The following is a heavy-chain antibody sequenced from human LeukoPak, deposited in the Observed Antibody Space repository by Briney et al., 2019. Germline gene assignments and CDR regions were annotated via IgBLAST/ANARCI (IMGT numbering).Heavy chain of an antibody. CDR2: IRYDGTNK. Sequence: GGSLRLSRAASGFSFSSYGMHWVRQAPGKGLEWVAFIRYDGTNKYYADYVKGRITISRDNSKNTLFLQMNSLRAEDTAVYYCARGEDFDYWGQGALVTVSS. CDR3: ARGEDFDY. CDR1: GFSFSSYG. J-gene: IGHJ4*02. V-gene: IGHV3-30*02.